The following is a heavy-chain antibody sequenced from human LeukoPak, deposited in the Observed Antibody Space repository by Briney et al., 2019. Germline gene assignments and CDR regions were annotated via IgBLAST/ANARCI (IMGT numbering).Heavy chain of an antibody. V-gene: IGHV3-23*01. J-gene: IGHJ6*03. Sequence: GGSLRLSCAISGLTFHDYAMTWVRQAPGKGLEWASTIVGDSSKTYYADSVKGRFTISRDNSNYMLFLHMNNLRAEGTAIYYCAKQPYNYYYLDVWGKGTTVTVSS. CDR1: GLTFHDYA. CDR2: IVGDSSKT. D-gene: IGHD2-21*01. CDR3: AKQPYNYYYLDV.